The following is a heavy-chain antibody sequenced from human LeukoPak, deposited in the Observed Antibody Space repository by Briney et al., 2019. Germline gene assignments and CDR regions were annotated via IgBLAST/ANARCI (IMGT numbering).Heavy chain of an antibody. CDR1: GGTFSSYA. V-gene: IGHV1-69*04. D-gene: IGHD3-10*01. CDR2: IIPILGIA. J-gene: IGHJ4*02. CDR3: ARVLWFGESPVHFDY. Sequence: SVKVSCKASGGTFSSYAISWVRQASGQGLEWMGRIIPILGIANYAQKFQGRVTITADKSTSTAYMELSSLRSEDTAVYYCARVLWFGESPVHFDYWGQGTLVTVSS.